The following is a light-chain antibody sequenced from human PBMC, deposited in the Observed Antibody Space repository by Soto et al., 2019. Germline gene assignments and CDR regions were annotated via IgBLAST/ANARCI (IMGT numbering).Light chain of an antibody. CDR1: QNIDNL. V-gene: IGKV1-5*01. J-gene: IGKJ1*01. CDR2: DGS. CDR3: QQYNSSSPT. Sequence: DIQMTQSPSTLSASVGDSVTITCRASQNIDNLLAWYQQKPGQAPKVVIFDGSRLETGVPSRFRGSGSGTTFTLTISRLQPDDFDTYYCQQYNSSSPTFGPGTKVDIK.